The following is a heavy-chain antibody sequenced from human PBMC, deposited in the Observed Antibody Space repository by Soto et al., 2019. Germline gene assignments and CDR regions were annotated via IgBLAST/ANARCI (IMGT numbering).Heavy chain of an antibody. V-gene: IGHV4-31*03. CDR2: IYYSGRT. Sequence: QVQLQESGPGLVKPSQTLSLTCTVSGASISSGGYWSWIRQHPGKGLEWIGYIYYSGRTYYNPSLNGGFTIPVDTSKNPFPLRLNSGTAADPALYFWGGFVWAEAANFAPGGRGPLFPVSS. J-gene: IGHJ5*02. CDR1: GASISSGGY. D-gene: IGHD6-19*01. CDR3: GGFVWAEAANFAP.